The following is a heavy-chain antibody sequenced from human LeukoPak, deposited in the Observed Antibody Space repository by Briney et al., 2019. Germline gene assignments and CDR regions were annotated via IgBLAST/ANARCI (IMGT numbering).Heavy chain of an antibody. D-gene: IGHD6-19*01. Sequence: SETLSLTCTVSGGSISSSSYYWGWLRQPPGKGLEWIGSIYYSGSTNYNPSLQSRVTISVDKSNSHFSLRLTSVTAADTAVYYCATNGWYCLDHWGQGALVTVSS. V-gene: IGHV4-39*02. CDR1: GGSISSSSYY. CDR3: ATNGWYCLDH. J-gene: IGHJ1*01. CDR2: IYYSGST.